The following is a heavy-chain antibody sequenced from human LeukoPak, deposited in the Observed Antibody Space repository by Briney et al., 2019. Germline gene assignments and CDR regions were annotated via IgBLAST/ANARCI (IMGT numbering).Heavy chain of an antibody. J-gene: IGHJ4*02. D-gene: IGHD3-10*01. CDR3: ARYVVYGSGNYYFDY. CDR1: GGSISSYY. Sequence: SETLSLTCTVSGGSISSYYWSWIRQPPGKGLEYIGYIFYSGSTNYNPSLKSRVTISVDTSKNQFSLRLNSVTAADTAVYFCARYVVYGSGNYYFDYWGQGSLVTVSS. V-gene: IGHV4-59*08. CDR2: IFYSGST.